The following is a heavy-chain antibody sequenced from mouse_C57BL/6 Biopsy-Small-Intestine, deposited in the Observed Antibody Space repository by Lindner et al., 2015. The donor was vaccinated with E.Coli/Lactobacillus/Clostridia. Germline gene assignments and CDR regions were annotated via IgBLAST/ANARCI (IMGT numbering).Heavy chain of an antibody. Sequence: LQESGPELVKPGASVKISCKASGYSFTGYFMNWVKQTHGKSLEWIGRIYPYNGDTFYNQKFKGKATLTVDKSSSTAHMELLSLTSEDFAVYYCAGSLYGSIYHYAMDYWGQGTSVTVSS. CDR3: AGSLYGSIYHYAMDY. CDR1: GYSFTGYF. CDR2: IYPYNGDT. V-gene: IGHV1-37*01. J-gene: IGHJ4*01. D-gene: IGHD1-1*01.